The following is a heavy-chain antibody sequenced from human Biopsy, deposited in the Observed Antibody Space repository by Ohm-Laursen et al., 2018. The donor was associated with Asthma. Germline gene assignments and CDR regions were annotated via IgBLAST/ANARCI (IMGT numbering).Heavy chain of an antibody. CDR1: GYTFNSAG. V-gene: IGHV1-18*01. CDR3: ARAVDYSHYYGIDV. CDR2: ISVYNGNT. J-gene: IGHJ6*02. Sequence: ASVKVSCKTSGYTFNSAGITWVRQAPGQGLEWMGWISVYNGNTKVAQKLQDRVTMITDTSTSTAYMVLRSLRSDDTAVYFCARAVDYSHYYGIDVWGQGTTVIVS. D-gene: IGHD3-10*01.